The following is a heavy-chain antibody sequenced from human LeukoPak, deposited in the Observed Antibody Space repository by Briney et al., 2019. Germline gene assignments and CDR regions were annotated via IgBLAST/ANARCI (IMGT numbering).Heavy chain of an antibody. Sequence: PGGSLRLSCAASGFTFSNYWMTWGRQAPGKGREWVAKIKQDGSEIYYVDSVTGRFTISRDNAKNSVFLQMNSLRAEDTAVYYCAKDCGTYAFDYWGQGTLVTVSS. J-gene: IGHJ4*02. V-gene: IGHV3-7*04. CDR2: IKQDGSEI. CDR1: GFTFSNYW. D-gene: IGHD1-26*01. CDR3: AKDCGTYAFDY.